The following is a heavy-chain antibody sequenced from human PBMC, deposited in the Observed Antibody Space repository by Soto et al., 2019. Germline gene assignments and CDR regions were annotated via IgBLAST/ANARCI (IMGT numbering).Heavy chain of an antibody. CDR1: GFTFNNYA. CDR3: AKAGYCTGVSCYFYYFDS. D-gene: IGHD2-15*01. Sequence: GGSLRLSCSASGFTFNNYAMAWVRQAPGEGLEWVSGISGSGATPYYADSVKGRFTISRDNSKNTLFLQMNSLSAEDTAVYFCAKAGYCTGVSCYFYYFDSWGQGTLVTVSS. J-gene: IGHJ4*02. CDR2: ISGSGATP. V-gene: IGHV3-23*01.